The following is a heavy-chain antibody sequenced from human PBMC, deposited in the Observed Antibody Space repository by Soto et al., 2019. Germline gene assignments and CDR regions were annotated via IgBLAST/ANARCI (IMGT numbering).Heavy chain of an antibody. CDR2: IDPSDSYT. Sequence: LGESLKISCXGSGYSFTSYWISWVRQMPGKGLEWMGRIDPSDSYTNYSPSFQGHVTISADKSISTAYLQWSSLKASDTAMYYCATLYDSSGYPPFDYWGQGTLVTVSS. V-gene: IGHV5-10-1*01. CDR3: ATLYDSSGYPPFDY. J-gene: IGHJ4*02. CDR1: GYSFTSYW. D-gene: IGHD3-22*01.